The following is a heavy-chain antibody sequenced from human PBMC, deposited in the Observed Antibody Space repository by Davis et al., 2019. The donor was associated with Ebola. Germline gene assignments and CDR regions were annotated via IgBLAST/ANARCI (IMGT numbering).Heavy chain of an antibody. CDR1: GYTFTDYP. Sequence: ASVKVSCKASGYTFTDYPIHWVRQAPGQRLEWMGWISPDSGDTNYAQVFQGRVTMTRDTSFSTSYMELSGLRPDDTGIYYCARNGGGSWPKFDYWGQGSLVTVSS. CDR2: ISPDSGDT. V-gene: IGHV1-2*02. CDR3: ARNGGGSWPKFDY. J-gene: IGHJ4*02. D-gene: IGHD6-13*01.